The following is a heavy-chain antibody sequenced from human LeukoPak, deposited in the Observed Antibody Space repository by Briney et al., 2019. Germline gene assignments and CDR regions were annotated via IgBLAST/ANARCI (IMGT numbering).Heavy chain of an antibody. Sequence: PGGSLRLSCAASGFTFSKHGMNWVRQAPGKGLEWVSGISPSGDITYYADSVKGRFTISRDNSKNTLYLEVISLTAGDTAVYYCAKDDAWLRFGEWSQGTLVTVSS. D-gene: IGHD3-10*01. CDR2: ISPSGDIT. CDR1: GFTFSKHG. CDR3: AKDDAWLRFGE. V-gene: IGHV3-23*01. J-gene: IGHJ4*02.